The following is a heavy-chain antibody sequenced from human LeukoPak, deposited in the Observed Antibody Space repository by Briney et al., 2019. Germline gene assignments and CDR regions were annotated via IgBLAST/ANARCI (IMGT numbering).Heavy chain of an antibody. D-gene: IGHD5-24*01. Sequence: GGSLRLSCAASGFTFSGFWMHWVRQAPGKGLEWVANIKQDGSEKYYVDSVKGRFTISRDNAKNSLYLQMNSLRGEDTALYYCAKARLMAAPFYYYGMDVWGPGTTVTVSS. J-gene: IGHJ6*02. CDR2: IKQDGSEK. CDR3: AKARLMAAPFYYYGMDV. V-gene: IGHV3-7*03. CDR1: GFTFSGFW.